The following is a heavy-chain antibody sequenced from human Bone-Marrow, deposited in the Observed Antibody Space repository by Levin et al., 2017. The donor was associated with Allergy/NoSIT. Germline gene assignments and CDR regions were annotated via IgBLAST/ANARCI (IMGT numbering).Heavy chain of an antibody. D-gene: IGHD6-6*01. CDR3: ARVYSSSTLYYYYGMDV. CDR1: GFTFSSYG. V-gene: IGHV3-33*01. J-gene: IGHJ6*02. Sequence: GGSLRLSCAASGFTFSSYGMHWVRQAPGKGLEWVAVIWYDGSNKYYADSVKGRFTISRDNSKNTLYLQMNSLRAEDTAVYYCARVYSSSTLYYYYGMDVWGQGTTVTVSS. CDR2: IWYDGSNK.